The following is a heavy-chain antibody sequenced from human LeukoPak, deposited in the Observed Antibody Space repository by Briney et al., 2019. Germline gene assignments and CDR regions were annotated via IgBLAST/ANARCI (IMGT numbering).Heavy chain of an antibody. D-gene: IGHD5-12*01. CDR2: IKQDGSEK. J-gene: IGHJ6*02. CDR3: ARDFSGYDSAPYYYGMDV. Sequence: PGGSLRLSCAASGFTFSSYWMSWVRQAPGKGLEWVANIKQDGSEKYYVDSVKGRFTISRDNAKNSLYLQMNSLRAEDTAVYYCARDFSGYDSAPYYYGMDVWGQGTTVTVSS. CDR1: GFTFSSYW. V-gene: IGHV3-7*01.